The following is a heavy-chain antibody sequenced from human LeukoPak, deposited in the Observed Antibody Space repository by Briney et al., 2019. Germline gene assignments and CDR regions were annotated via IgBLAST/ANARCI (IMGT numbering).Heavy chain of an antibody. CDR2: ISRSSSYI. J-gene: IGHJ5*02. D-gene: IGHD4-17*01. CDR3: ARDLESDYVVSNWFDP. V-gene: IGHV3-21*01. CDR1: GFSFRNYG. Sequence: GGSLRLSCAASGFSFRNYGMSWVRQAPGKGLEWVSSISRSSSYIYYADSVKGRFTISRDNAKNSLYLQMNSLRAEDTAVYYCARDLESDYVVSNWFDPWGQGTLVTVSS.